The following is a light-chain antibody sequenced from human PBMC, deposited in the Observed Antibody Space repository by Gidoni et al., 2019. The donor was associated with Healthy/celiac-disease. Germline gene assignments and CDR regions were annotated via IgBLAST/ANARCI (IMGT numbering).Light chain of an antibody. CDR3: QKYNSALQT. CDR1: QGISNY. V-gene: IGKV1-27*01. J-gene: IGKJ1*01. Sequence: DIQLPQSPSSLSASVGDRVTITCRASQGISNYLAWYQQKPGKVPKLLIYAASTLQSGVPSRCSGSGSGTDVTLTISSLQPEDVATYYCQKYNSALQTFGQGTKVEIK. CDR2: AAS.